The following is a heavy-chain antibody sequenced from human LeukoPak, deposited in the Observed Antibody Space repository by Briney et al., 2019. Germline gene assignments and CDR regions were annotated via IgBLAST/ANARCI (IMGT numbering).Heavy chain of an antibody. J-gene: IGHJ4*02. CDR2: IYSGGTT. CDR1: GFTVSGNY. CDR3: VRLEQGNYFDN. D-gene: IGHD1-1*01. Sequence: GGSLRLSCAASGFTVSGNYMSWVRQAPGKGLEWVSLIYSGGTTYYADSVKGRFTISRDNSKNTLYLQMNSLRDEDTAVYYCVRLEQGNYFDNWGQGTLVTVSS. V-gene: IGHV3-53*01.